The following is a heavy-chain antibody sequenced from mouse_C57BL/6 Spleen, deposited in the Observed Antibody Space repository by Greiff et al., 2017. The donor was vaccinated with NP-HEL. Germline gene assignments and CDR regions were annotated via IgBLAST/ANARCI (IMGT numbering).Heavy chain of an antibody. CDR1: GYTFTSYG. J-gene: IGHJ2*01. Sequence: QVQLQQSGAELARPGASVKLSCKASGYTFTSYGISWVKQRTGQGLEWIGEIYPRSGNTYYNEKFKGKATLTADKSSSTAYMELRSLTSEDSAVYFCARSGPRGYYFDYWGQGTTLTVSS. V-gene: IGHV1-81*01. CDR2: IYPRSGNT. CDR3: ARSGPRGYYFDY. D-gene: IGHD3-1*01.